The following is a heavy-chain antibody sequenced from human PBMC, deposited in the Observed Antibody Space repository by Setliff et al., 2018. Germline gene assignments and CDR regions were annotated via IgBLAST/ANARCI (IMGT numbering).Heavy chain of an antibody. CDR3: ARQMSPPGMARARGFNRFDP. Sequence: SSETLSLTCSASGGPISSSSYYWVWIRQPPGKGLEWIGAIFYDGNSYYNPSLKGRVTMSVDTSKNVFSLKLRSVTAADTSVYYCARQMSPPGMARARGFNRFDPWGQGTLVTVSS. J-gene: IGHJ5*02. CDR2: IFYDGNS. CDR1: GGPISSSSYY. D-gene: IGHD3-10*01. V-gene: IGHV4-39*01.